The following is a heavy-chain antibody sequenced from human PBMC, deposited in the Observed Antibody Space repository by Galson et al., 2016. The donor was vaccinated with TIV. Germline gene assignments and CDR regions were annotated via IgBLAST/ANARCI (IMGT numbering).Heavy chain of an antibody. J-gene: IGHJ4*02. CDR3: ARVDYGGNHMHY. CDR2: IIPIFDTT. CDR1: GATFSRYA. V-gene: IGHV1-69*06. D-gene: IGHD4-23*01. Sequence: SVKVSCKASGATFSRYAFNWVRQAPGQGLEWMGRIIPIFDTTNYAQNFQGRVTIIADKSTNTVYMEVSRLRSDDTAVYYCARVDYGGNHMHYWGQGTLVTGSS.